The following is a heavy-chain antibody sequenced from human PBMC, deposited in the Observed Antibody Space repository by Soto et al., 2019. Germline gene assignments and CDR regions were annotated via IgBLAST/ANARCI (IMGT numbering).Heavy chain of an antibody. CDR3: ARQPFCTSAKCYRGSYYYYYAMDV. CDR1: RGSISSGGYY. D-gene: IGHD2-2*02. CDR2: IYYSGNT. Sequence: PWETLSLTCTVSRGSISSGGYYWNWIRQHPGKGLEWIGYIYYSGNTYYNPSLKSRVTISVDTSKDQFSLKLTSVTAADTAIYYCARQPFCTSAKCYRGSYYYYYAMDVWGQGTTVTVSS. V-gene: IGHV4-31*02. J-gene: IGHJ6*02.